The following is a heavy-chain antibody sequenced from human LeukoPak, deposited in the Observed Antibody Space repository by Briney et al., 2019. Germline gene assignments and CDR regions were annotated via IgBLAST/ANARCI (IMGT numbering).Heavy chain of an antibody. CDR1: GCTFSSYE. V-gene: IGHV3-48*03. CDR2: ISSSGSTI. J-gene: IGHJ1*01. D-gene: IGHD2-2*01. Sequence: QPGGSLRLSCAASGCTFSSYEMNWVRQAPGKGLEWVSYISSSGSTIYYADSVKGRFTISRDNAKNSLYLQMNSLRAEDTAVYYCASSPFCSSTSCYRTHFQHWGQGTLVTVSS. CDR3: ASSPFCSSTSCYRTHFQH.